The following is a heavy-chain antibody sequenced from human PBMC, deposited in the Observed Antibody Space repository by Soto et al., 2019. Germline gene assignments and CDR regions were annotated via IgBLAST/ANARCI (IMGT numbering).Heavy chain of an antibody. CDR3: ARGAATAGSIGY. CDR2: INHSGST. V-gene: IGHV4-34*01. Sequence: PSETLSLTCAVYGGSFSGYYWSWIRQPPGKGLEWIGEINHSGSTNYNPSLKSRVTISVDTSKNQFSLKLSSVTAADTAVYYCARGAATAGSIGYWGQGTLVTVS. CDR1: GGSFSGYY. J-gene: IGHJ4*02. D-gene: IGHD2-15*01.